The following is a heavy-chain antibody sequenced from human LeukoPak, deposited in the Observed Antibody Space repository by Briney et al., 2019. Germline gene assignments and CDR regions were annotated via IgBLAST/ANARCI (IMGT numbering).Heavy chain of an antibody. J-gene: IGHJ3*02. CDR3: TREGWVVGAPYAFDI. Sequence: APGKISCKASGHTLTPSGPSTVRQAPGHRLKWRGWTSGFSGNTNYAQKFQGRVTMTRETSPSTAYMHLRSLRSDDTAVYYCTREGWVVGAPYAFDIWGQGTMVTVSS. D-gene: IGHD1-26*01. CDR2: TSGFSGNT. CDR1: GHTLTPSG. V-gene: IGHV1-18*01.